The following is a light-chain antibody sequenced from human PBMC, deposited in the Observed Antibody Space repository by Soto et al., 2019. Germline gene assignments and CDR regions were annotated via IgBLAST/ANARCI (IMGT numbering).Light chain of an antibody. CDR2: GAS. J-gene: IGKJ2*01. CDR1: QSVSSSY. V-gene: IGKV3-20*01. CDR3: QQYGSSPTYT. Sequence: EIVLTQSPGTLSLSPGERATLSCRASQSVSSSYLAWYQQKPGQAPRLLIYGASSRATGIPDRFGGSGSGTDFTLTTSRPEAEDFAVYYCQQYGSSPTYTCGQGTKLVIK.